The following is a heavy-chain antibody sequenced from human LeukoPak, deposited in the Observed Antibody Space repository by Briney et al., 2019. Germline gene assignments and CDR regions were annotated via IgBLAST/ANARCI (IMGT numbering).Heavy chain of an antibody. V-gene: IGHV1-18*01. CDR2: ISAYNGNT. J-gene: IGHJ4*02. Sequence: ASVKVSCKASGYTFTSYTISWVRQAPGQGLEWMGWISAYNGNTKYAQKFQGRVTLTTDTSTSTAYMDLRSLRSDDTAVYYCARGLGVPYYDSFGYYADYWGQGTLVTVSS. CDR1: GYTFTSYT. D-gene: IGHD3-22*01. CDR3: ARGLGVPYYDSFGYYADY.